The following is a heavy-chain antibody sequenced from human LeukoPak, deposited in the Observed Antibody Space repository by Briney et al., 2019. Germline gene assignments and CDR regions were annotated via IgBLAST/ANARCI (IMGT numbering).Heavy chain of an antibody. CDR3: ARLSWSTSYFDS. CDR1: GGSLSSTSYY. D-gene: IGHD2-2*01. V-gene: IGHV4-39*02. Sequence: SETLSLTCAVSGGSLSSTSYYWGWVRQPPGKGLEWIGTIYHSGRTYYNSSLKSRVIMSVDTSENHFSLRLNSVTAAETAVYYCARLSWSTSYFDSWGQGTQVTASS. J-gene: IGHJ4*02. CDR2: IYHSGRT.